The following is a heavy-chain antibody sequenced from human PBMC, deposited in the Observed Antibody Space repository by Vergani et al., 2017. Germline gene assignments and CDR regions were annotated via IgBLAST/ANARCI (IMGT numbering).Heavy chain of an antibody. V-gene: IGHV3-30-3*01. Sequence: QVQLVESGGGVVQPGTSLILSCVVSGFALNRHAMYWVRQAPGKGLEWVVGISFDGTNEYYPDLVKGRFTISRDIAKNTLYLQGRSLRLEDTGVYHCVRDRGLXAGGRCYTEAWDYWGQGTPVTVSS. CDR3: VRDRGLXAGGRCYTEAWDY. D-gene: IGHD2-2*02. CDR1: GFALNRHA. CDR2: ISFDGTNE. J-gene: IGHJ4*02.